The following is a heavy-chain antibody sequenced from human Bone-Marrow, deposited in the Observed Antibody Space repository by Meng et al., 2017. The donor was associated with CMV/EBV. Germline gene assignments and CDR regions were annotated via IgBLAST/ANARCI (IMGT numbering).Heavy chain of an antibody. J-gene: IGHJ3*02. V-gene: IGHV3-30*02. CDR2: IRYDGSNK. D-gene: IGHD1-7*01. Sequence: GESLKISWATSGFTFSSYGMHWVRQAPGKGLEWVAFIRYDGSNKYYADSVKGRFTISRDNSKNTLYLQMNSLRAEDTAWYYCASKSNYEYAFAIWGQGAMVPV. CDR3: ASKSNYEYAFAI. CDR1: GFTFSSYG.